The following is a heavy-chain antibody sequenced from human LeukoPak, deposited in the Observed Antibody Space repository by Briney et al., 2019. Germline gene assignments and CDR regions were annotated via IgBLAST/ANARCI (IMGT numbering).Heavy chain of an antibody. CDR1: GGSISSGSYY. V-gene: IGHV4-61*02. Sequence: SETLSLTCTVSGGSISSGSYYWSWIRQPAGKGLEWIGRIYTSGSTNYNPSLKSRVTISVDTSKNQFSLKLSSVTAADTAVYYCARDQDYGENGGYYWGQGTLVTVSS. J-gene: IGHJ4*02. CDR3: ARDQDYGENGGYY. D-gene: IGHD4-17*01. CDR2: IYTSGST.